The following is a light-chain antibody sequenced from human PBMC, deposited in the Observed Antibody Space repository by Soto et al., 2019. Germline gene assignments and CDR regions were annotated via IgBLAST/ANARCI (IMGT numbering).Light chain of an antibody. V-gene: IGKV1-6*01. CDR1: QGIRND. CDR2: AAS. Sequence: IQMTQCPSSLAASVGDRGTITCRASQGIRNDLGWYHQKPGKDPKLLIYAASSLQSGVPSRFSGSGSGTDFTLTISSLQPEDFETYYCLQDYNYPYTFGQGTKVDIK. J-gene: IGKJ2*01. CDR3: LQDYNYPYT.